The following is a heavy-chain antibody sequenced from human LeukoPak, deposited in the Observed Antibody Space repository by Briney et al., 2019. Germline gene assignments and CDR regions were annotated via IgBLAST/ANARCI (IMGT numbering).Heavy chain of an antibody. J-gene: IGHJ4*02. D-gene: IGHD4-17*01. CDR3: ARVTVTKYYFDY. CDR1: GFTFDDYG. CDR2: INWNGGST. V-gene: IGHV3-20*04. Sequence: TGGSLRLSCAASGFTFDDYGMSWVRQAPGKGLEWVSGINWNGGSTGYADSVKGRFTISRDNAKNTLYLQMNSLRAEDTAVYYCARVTVTKYYFDYWGQGTLVTVSS.